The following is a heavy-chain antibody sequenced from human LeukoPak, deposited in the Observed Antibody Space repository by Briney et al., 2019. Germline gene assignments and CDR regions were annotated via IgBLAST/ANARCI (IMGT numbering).Heavy chain of an antibody. J-gene: IGHJ1*01. V-gene: IGHV4-34*01. D-gene: IGHD3-22*01. CDR3: ARLKYYYDSSGYRAEYFQH. Sequence: SETLSLTCTVSGGSISSYYWSWIRQPPGKGLEWIGEINHSGSTNYNPSLKSRVTISVDTSKNQFSLKLSSVTAADTAVYYCARLKYYYDSSGYRAEYFQHWGQGTLVTVSS. CDR1: GGSISSYY. CDR2: INHSGST.